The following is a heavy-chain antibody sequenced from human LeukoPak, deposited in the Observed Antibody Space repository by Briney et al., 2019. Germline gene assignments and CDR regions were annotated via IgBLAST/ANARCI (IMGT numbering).Heavy chain of an antibody. D-gene: IGHD2-2*02. CDR3: ASAPILDGAFDI. J-gene: IGHJ3*02. V-gene: IGHV3-66*01. Sequence: GGSLRLSCAASGFTVSRNYMSWVRQAPGKGLEWVSIIYSSGTTYYADSVKGRFTISRDNSKNTLYLQMNNLRAEDTAVFYCASAPILDGAFDIWGQGTMVTVSS. CDR2: IYSSGTT. CDR1: GFTVSRNY.